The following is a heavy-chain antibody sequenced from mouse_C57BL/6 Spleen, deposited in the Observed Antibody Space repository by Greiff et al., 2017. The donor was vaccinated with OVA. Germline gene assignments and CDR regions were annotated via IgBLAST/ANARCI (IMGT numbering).Heavy chain of an antibody. V-gene: IGHV10-1*01. CDR1: GFSFTTYA. J-gene: IGHJ2*01. Sequence: EVQVVESGGGLAQPKGSLKLSCAASGFSFTTYAMNWVRQAPGQGLEWVACISSKSNNYATYYAVSVKARFTISRAASESMLYLQMNNVKTEDTAMDCCGRHEGLYGYFDYWGQGTTLTVSS. CDR2: ISSKSNNYAT. CDR3: GRHEGLYGYFDY. D-gene: IGHD1-1*02.